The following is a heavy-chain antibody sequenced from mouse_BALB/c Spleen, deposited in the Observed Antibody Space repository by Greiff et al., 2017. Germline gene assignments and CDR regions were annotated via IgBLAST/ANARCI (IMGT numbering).Heavy chain of an antibody. J-gene: IGHJ3*01. D-gene: IGHD4-1*01. CDR3: ARGLGRRAY. CDR2: ISSGGGST. Sequence: DVMLVESGGGLVQPGGSRKLSCAASGFTFSSFGMHWVRQAPEKGLEWVAYISSGGGSTYYPDTVKGRFTISRDNAKNTLYLQMSSLKSEDTAMYYCARGLGRRAYWGQGTLVTVSA. CDR1: GFTFSSFG. V-gene: IGHV5-17*03.